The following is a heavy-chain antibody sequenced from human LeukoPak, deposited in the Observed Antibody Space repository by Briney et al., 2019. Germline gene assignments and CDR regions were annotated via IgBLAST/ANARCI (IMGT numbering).Heavy chain of an antibody. CDR1: GGSISSGSYY. CDR2: IYTSGST. D-gene: IGHD3-16*01. Sequence: SETLSLTCTVSGGSISSGSYYWSWIRQPAGKGLEWIGRIYTSGSTNYNPSLKSRVTISVDTSKNQFSLKLSSVTAADTAVYYGAKIEWGGGVPDYWGQGTLVTVSS. V-gene: IGHV4-61*02. J-gene: IGHJ4*02. CDR3: AKIEWGGGVPDY.